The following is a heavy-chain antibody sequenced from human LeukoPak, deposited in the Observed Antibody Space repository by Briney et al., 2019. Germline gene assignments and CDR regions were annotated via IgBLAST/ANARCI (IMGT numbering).Heavy chain of an antibody. CDR2: ISYDGSNK. CDR3: ARDTRAMIVVVSPDY. J-gene: IGHJ4*02. V-gene: IGHV3-30-3*01. D-gene: IGHD3-22*01. CDR1: GFTFSSYA. Sequence: GRSLRLSCAASGFTFSSYAMHWVRRAPGKGLEWVAVISYDGSNKYYADSVKGRFTISRDNSKNTLYLQMNSLRAEDTAVYYCARDTRAMIVVVSPDYWGQGTLVTVSS.